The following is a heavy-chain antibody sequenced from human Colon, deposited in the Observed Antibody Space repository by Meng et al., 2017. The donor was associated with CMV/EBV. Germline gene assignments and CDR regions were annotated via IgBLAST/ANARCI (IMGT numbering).Heavy chain of an antibody. D-gene: IGHD3-22*01. CDR3: ASLKDYDGRGYYYFES. Sequence: VLRQHRGLSRVELSGPLSLPCTVSGGSITNRNLWSWVRLPPGKGLEWIGEVYLGGTIHHHPSLQSRVTISLDKAKDHLSLKLASVTAADTAAYYCASLKDYDGRGYYYFESWGQGTLVTVSS. V-gene: IGHV4-4*02. CDR2: VYLGGTI. J-gene: IGHJ4*02. CDR1: GGSITNRNL.